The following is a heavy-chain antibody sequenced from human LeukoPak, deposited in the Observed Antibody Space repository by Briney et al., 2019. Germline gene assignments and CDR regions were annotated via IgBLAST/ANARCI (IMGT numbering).Heavy chain of an antibody. V-gene: IGHV3-7*03. Sequence: GGSLRLSCAASGFTFSGYWMSWVRQTPEKGLEWVANIKQDGSEKYYVDSVKGRFTISRDNAKNSLYLQMNSLRAEDTAVYYCAREGIAAAGTYYYYGMDVWGQGTTVTVSS. CDR3: AREGIAAAGTYYYYGMDV. J-gene: IGHJ6*02. CDR2: IKQDGSEK. CDR1: GFTFSGYW. D-gene: IGHD6-13*01.